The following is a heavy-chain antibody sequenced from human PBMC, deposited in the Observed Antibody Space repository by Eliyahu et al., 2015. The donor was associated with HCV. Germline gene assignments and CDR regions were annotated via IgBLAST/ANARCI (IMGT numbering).Heavy chain of an antibody. V-gene: IGHV4-4*02. D-gene: IGHD2-15*01. Sequence: QVRLQESGPGLVQPSGTLSLTCIVSGGSISSSNWWSWVRQSPGKGLEWIGEIHHRGNNNYNPSLRSRLSISIDKSRQQFSLKLTSVTAADTAVYYCARVGRYCSSGSCLDSWGQGAQVTVSS. CDR2: IHHRGNN. J-gene: IGHJ4*02. CDR1: GGSISSSNW. CDR3: ARVGRYCSSGSCLDS.